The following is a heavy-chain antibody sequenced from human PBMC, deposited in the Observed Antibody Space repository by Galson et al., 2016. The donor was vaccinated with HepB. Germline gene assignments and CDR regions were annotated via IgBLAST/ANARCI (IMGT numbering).Heavy chain of an antibody. CDR3: ARDRQWFGSHYASDI. J-gene: IGHJ3*02. Sequence: ETLSLTCTVSGGSINLYSWSWSRQPPGKGLEWIGGTTNVNPSLESRVTISVDTSKNQVALNLISVTAADTAVYYCARDRQWFGSHYASDIWGQGTMVTVSP. CDR1: GGSINLYS. D-gene: IGHD3-10*01. V-gene: IGHV4-59*01. CDR2: GTT.